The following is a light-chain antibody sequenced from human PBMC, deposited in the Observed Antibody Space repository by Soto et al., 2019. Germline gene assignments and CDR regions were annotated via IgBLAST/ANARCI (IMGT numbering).Light chain of an antibody. J-gene: IGKJ1*01. CDR2: GAY. CDR1: RSISTSQ. CDR3: QHYDRSSRT. V-gene: IGKV3-20*01. Sequence: ETVLTQAPCTLSLSPGERATRSCRASRSISTSQVAWYQQRPGQAPRLLIYGAYNRATGIPDRFSGSGSGTDFPLTIRRLEPEDFAVYYCQHYDRSSRTFGQGPKVEI.